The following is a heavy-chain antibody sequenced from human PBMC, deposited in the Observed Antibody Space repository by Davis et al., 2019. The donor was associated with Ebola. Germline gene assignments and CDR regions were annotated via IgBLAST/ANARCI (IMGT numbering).Heavy chain of an antibody. J-gene: IGHJ6*02. CDR3: AKGTGRYYYYGMDV. CDR1: GGTFSSYA. Sequence: SVKVSCKASGGTFSSYAISWVRQAPGQGLEWMGRIIPILGIANYAQKFQGRVTITADKSTSTAYMELSSLRAEDTAVYYCAKGTGRYYYYGMDVWGQGTTVTVSS. CDR2: IIPILGIA. V-gene: IGHV1-69*04.